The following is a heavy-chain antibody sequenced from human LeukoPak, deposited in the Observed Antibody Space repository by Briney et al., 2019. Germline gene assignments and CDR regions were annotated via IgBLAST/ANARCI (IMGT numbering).Heavy chain of an antibody. CDR3: ARGSSGSYYDSSGYYYDAFDI. J-gene: IGHJ3*02. Sequence: GGSLRLSCAATGFTFSSYGMSWVRQAPGKGLEWVSGINWNGGSTGYADSVKGRFTISRDNAKNSLYLQMNSLRAEDTALYYCARGSSGSYYDSSGYYYDAFDIWGQGTMVTVSS. D-gene: IGHD3-22*01. V-gene: IGHV3-20*04. CDR2: INWNGGST. CDR1: GFTFSSYG.